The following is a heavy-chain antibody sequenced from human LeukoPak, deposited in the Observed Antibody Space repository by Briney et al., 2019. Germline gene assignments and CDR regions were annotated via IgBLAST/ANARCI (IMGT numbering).Heavy chain of an antibody. V-gene: IGHV4-61*01. J-gene: IGHJ4*02. CDR2: ISDSGGS. D-gene: IGHD6-13*01. CDR1: GGSVSSGISY. CDR3: ARVPAAGPGPDY. Sequence: RSETLSLTCSVSGGSVSSGISYWSWIRQPPGEGLEWIAYISDSGGSDYNPSLRGRVTISLDTSKNQISLRLTSVTAADTAVYYCARVPAAGPGPDYWGQGTLVTVSS.